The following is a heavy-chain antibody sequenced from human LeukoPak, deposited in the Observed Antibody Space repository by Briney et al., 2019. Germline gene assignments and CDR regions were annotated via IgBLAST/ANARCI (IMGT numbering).Heavy chain of an antibody. V-gene: IGHV4-39*07. CDR2: IYHSGST. Sequence: PSETLSLTCTVSGGSISSSSYYWGWIRQPPGKGLEWIGSIYHSGSTYYNPSLKSRVTISVDTSKNQFSLKLSSVTAADTAVYYCARTSGVGGAFDIWGQGTMVTVSS. J-gene: IGHJ3*02. CDR3: ARTSGVGGAFDI. CDR1: GGSISSSSYY. D-gene: IGHD3-3*01.